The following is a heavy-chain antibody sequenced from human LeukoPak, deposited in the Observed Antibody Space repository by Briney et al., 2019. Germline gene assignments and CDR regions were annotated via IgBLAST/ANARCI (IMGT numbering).Heavy chain of an antibody. V-gene: IGHV1-46*01. CDR2: INPSGGST. D-gene: IGHD1-14*01. CDR1: GYTFTSYY. Sequence: ASVKVSCKASGYTFTSYYMHWVRQAPGQGLEWMGIINPSGGSTSYAQKFQGRVTMTRNTSISTAYMELSSLRSEDTAVYYCARGRKRGTDYWGQGTLVTVSS. CDR3: ARGRKRGTDY. J-gene: IGHJ4*02.